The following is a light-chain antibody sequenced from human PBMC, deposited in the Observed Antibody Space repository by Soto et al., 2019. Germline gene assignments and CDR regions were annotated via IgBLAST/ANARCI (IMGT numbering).Light chain of an antibody. CDR2: DAS. CDR3: QQRSNWPSIT. V-gene: IGKV3-11*01. CDR1: QSVSSSY. J-gene: IGKJ5*01. Sequence: EIVLTQSPGTLSLSPGERSTLSSSASQSVSSSYLAWYQQKPGQAPRLLIYDASNRATGIPARFSGSGSGTDFTLTISSLEPEDFAVYYCQQRSNWPSITFGQGTRLEIK.